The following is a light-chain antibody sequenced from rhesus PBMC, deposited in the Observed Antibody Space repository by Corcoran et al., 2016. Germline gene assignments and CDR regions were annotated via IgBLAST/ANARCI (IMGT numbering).Light chain of an antibody. CDR2: KAS. CDR3: QQYSSAPPT. Sequence: DIQMTQSPSSLSASVGDRVTITCRASQGISSWLAWYQQKPGKAPNLLIYKASSLQSGVTARFSGNGSGTEFTLTISNLQPEDFATYYYQQYSSAPPTFGQGTKVEIK. V-gene: IGKV1-21*01. CDR1: QGISSW. J-gene: IGKJ1*01.